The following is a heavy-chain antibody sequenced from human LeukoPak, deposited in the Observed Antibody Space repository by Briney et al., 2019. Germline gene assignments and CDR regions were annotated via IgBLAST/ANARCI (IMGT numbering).Heavy chain of an antibody. CDR3: ARAVGTSRNFFDY. CDR1: GYSISSGYY. J-gene: IGHJ4*02. CDR2: IYHSGCT. D-gene: IGHD4-23*01. Sequence: SETLSLTCTASGYSISSGYYWGWIRQPPGKGLEWIGSIYHSGCTYYNPSLKSRVTISVDKSKNQFSLNLSSVTAADTAMYYCARAVGTSRNFFDYWGQGTLVTVSS. V-gene: IGHV4-38-2*02.